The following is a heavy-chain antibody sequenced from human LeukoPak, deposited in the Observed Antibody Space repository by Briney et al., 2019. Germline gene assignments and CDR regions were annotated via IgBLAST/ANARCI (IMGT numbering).Heavy chain of an antibody. CDR2: ISWNRGSI. CDR3: AKDVGGYDSYGFDY. J-gene: IGHJ4*02. D-gene: IGHD5-12*01. V-gene: IGHV3-9*01. CDR1: GFTFDDYA. Sequence: PGGSLRLSCAASGFTFDDYAMHWVRQAPGKGLEWVSGISWNRGSIGYADSVKGRFTISRDNAKNSLYLQMNSLRAEDTALYYCAKDVGGYDSYGFDYWGQGTLVTVSS.